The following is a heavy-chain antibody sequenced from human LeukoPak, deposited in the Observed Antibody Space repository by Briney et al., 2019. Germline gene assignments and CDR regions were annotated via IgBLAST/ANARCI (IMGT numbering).Heavy chain of an antibody. Sequence: ASVKVSCKASGGTFSSYAISWVRQAPGQGLEWMGRIIPIFGIANYAQKFQGRVTITADKSTSTAYMELGSLRSEDTAVYYCARQPDGYNSYYFDYWGQGTLVTVSS. J-gene: IGHJ4*02. CDR1: GGTFSSYA. CDR2: IIPIFGIA. V-gene: IGHV1-69*04. CDR3: ARQPDGYNSYYFDY. D-gene: IGHD5-24*01.